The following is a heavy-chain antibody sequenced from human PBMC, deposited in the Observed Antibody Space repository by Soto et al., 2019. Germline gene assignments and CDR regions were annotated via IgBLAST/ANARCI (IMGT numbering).Heavy chain of an antibody. CDR2: INHSGST. Sequence: SETLSLTCAVYGGSFSGYYWSWIRQPPGKGLEWIGEINHSGSTNYNPSLKSRVTISVDTSKNQFSLKLSSVTAADTAVYYCARGGVAGTWQRYYYYYGMDVWGQGTTVTVSS. V-gene: IGHV4-34*01. CDR1: GGSFSGYY. D-gene: IGHD6-19*01. J-gene: IGHJ6*02. CDR3: ARGGVAGTWQRYYYYYGMDV.